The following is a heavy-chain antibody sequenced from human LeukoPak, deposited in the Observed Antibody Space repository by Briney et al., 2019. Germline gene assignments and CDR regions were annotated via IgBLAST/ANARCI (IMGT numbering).Heavy chain of an antibody. V-gene: IGHV4-31*03. CDR1: GGSISSRGYY. D-gene: IGHD6-13*01. J-gene: IGHJ5*02. CDR3: AREKWQQLSENWFDP. Sequence: SETLSLTCTVSGGSISSRGYYWGWIRQPPGKGLEWIGYIYYSGSTYYNPSLKSRVTISVDTSKNQFSLKLSSVTAADTAVYYCAREKWQQLSENWFDPWGQGTLVTVSS. CDR2: IYYSGST.